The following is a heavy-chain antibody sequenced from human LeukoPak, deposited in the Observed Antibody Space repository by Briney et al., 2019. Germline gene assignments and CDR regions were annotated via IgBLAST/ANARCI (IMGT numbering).Heavy chain of an antibody. J-gene: IGHJ4*02. CDR3: ARDVHMTTMTTGPLNY. CDR1: GYTFSSYY. D-gene: IGHD4-17*01. V-gene: IGHV1-46*01. CDR2: INPSGGST. Sequence: ASVKVSCKASGYTFSSYYMHWVRQAPGQGLEWMGIINPSGGSTIYAQKFQGRVTMTRDTSTSTVYMELSSLRSEDTAVYYCARDVHMTTMTTGPLNYWGQGTLVTVSS.